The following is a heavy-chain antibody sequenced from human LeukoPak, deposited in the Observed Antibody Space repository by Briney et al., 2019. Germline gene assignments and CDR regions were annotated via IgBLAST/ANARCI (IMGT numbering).Heavy chain of an antibody. D-gene: IGHD1/OR15-1a*01. J-gene: IGHJ4*02. CDR3: ARSEIAASGTDF. CDR2: IYPGDSDT. CDR1: GYIFDAYW. Sequence: GESLKISCKGSGYIFDAYWIAWVRQMPGKGLEWMGIIYPGDSDTRYSPSFQGRVTISADKSISTAYLQWSSLKASDTAIYYCARSEIAASGTDFWGQGTLVTVSS. V-gene: IGHV5-51*01.